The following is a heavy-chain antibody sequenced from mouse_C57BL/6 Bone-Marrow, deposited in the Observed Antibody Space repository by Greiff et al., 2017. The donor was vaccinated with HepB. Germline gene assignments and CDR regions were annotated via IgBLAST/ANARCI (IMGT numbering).Heavy chain of an antibody. CDR1: GYTFTSYW. D-gene: IGHD1-1*01. CDR2: IDPSDSYT. V-gene: IGHV1-59*01. J-gene: IGHJ1*03. CDR3: ARSTTVVATRYFDV. Sequence: QVQLQHPGAELVRPGTSVKLSCKASGYTFTSYWMHWVKQRPGQGLEWIGVIDPSDSYTNYNQKFKGKATLTVDTSSSTAYMQLSSLTSEDSAVYYCARSTTVVATRYFDVWGTGTTVTVSS.